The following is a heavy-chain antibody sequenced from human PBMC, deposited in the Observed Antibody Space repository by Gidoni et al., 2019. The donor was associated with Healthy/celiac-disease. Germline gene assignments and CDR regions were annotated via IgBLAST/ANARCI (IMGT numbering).Heavy chain of an antibody. D-gene: IGHD6-13*01. Sequence: QLQLQESGPGLVKPSETLSLTCTVSGGSISSSSYYWGWIRQPPGKGLEWIGSIYYSGSTYYNPSLKSRVTISVDTSKNQFSLKLSSVTAADTAVYYCAREIAAADTRVLDYWGQGTLVTVSS. V-gene: IGHV4-39*02. CDR2: IYYSGST. CDR3: AREIAAADTRVLDY. CDR1: GGSISSSSYY. J-gene: IGHJ4*02.